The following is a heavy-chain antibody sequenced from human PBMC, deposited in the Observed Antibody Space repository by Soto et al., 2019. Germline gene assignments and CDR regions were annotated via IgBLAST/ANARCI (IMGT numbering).Heavy chain of an antibody. D-gene: IGHD5-12*01. CDR2: IDPSDSYT. CDR1: GYSFTRYW. Sequence: GESLKISCKGSGYSFTRYWISWVRQMPGKGLEWMGRIDPSDSYTNYSPSFQGHVTGSADKSISTAYLQWSSLKASDTAMYYGARWDSMATGHDYWGQGTLVTVA. J-gene: IGHJ4*02. V-gene: IGHV5-10-1*01. CDR3: ARWDSMATGHDY.